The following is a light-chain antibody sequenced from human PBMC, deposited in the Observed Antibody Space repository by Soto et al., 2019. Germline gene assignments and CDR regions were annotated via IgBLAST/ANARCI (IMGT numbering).Light chain of an antibody. CDR2: DAS. CDR3: QQRSKWPLT. Sequence: EIVLTQSPATQSLSPGERATLSCRASQSVSSYLAWYQQKPGQAPRLLIYDASNRATGLPARFSGSGAGTDFTHTISSLEPEVFAVYYCQQRSKWPLTFGGGTKVEIK. J-gene: IGKJ4*01. CDR1: QSVSSY. V-gene: IGKV3-11*01.